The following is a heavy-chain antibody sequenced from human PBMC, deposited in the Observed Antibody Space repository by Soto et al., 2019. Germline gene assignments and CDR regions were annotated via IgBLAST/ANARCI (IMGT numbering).Heavy chain of an antibody. Sequence: ASVKVSCKASGYTFSRFSIHWVRQAPGQRLEWMGWICAYNGNTNYAQKLQGRVTMTTDTSTSTAYMELRSLRSDDTAVYYCARAATVTTYRYSYYMDVWGKGTTVTVS. CDR3: ARAATVTTYRYSYYMDV. CDR1: GYTFSRFS. D-gene: IGHD4-17*01. V-gene: IGHV1-18*01. J-gene: IGHJ6*03. CDR2: ICAYNGNT.